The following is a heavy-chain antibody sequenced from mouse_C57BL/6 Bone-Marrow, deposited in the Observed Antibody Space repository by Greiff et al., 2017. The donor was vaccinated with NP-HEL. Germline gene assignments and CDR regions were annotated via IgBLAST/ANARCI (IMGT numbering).Heavy chain of an antibody. CDR2: IYPGDGDT. D-gene: IGHD1-1*01. CDR3: ARNYYYGSSRRYFDV. Sequence: VQLVESGPELVKPGASVKISCKASGYAFSSSWMNWVKQRPGKGLEWIGRIYPGDGDTNYNGKFKGKATLTADKSSSTAYMQLSSLTSEDSAVYFCARNYYYGSSRRYFDVWGTGTTVTVSS. V-gene: IGHV1-82*01. J-gene: IGHJ1*03. CDR1: GYAFSSSW.